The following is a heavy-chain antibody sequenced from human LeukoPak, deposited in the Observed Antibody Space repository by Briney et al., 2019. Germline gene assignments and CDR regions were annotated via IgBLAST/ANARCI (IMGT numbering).Heavy chain of an antibody. D-gene: IGHD3-3*01. J-gene: IGHJ4*02. V-gene: IGHV1-46*01. CDR3: AREVYYDFWSGSALGY. CDR2: INPSGGST. CDR1: GYTFTSYY. Sequence: GASVKVSCKASGYTFTSYYMHWVRQAPGQGLEWMGIINPSGGSTSYAQKFQGRVTMTRDMSTSTVYMELSSLRSEDTAVYYCAREVYYDFWSGSALGYWGQGTLVTVSS.